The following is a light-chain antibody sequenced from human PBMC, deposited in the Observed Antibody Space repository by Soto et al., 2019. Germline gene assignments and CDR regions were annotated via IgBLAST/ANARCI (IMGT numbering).Light chain of an antibody. CDR3: QQYHSTPLT. CDR1: QSVLYSSNNKNF. V-gene: IGKV4-1*01. CDR2: WAS. J-gene: IGKJ4*01. Sequence: DIVMTQSPDSLAVSLGERATINCKSSQSVLYSSNNKNFLAWYQQKPGLPPKLLIYWASTREFGVPDRFSGSGSGTDFTLTISSLQAEDVAVYYCQQYHSTPLTFGGGTKVEIK.